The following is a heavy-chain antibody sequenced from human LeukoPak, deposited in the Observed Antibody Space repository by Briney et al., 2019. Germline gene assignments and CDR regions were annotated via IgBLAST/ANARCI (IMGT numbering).Heavy chain of an antibody. CDR1: GYTFTSYG. Sequence: GASVKVSCKASGYTFTSYGISWVRQAPGQGLEWMGRINPNSGGTNYAQKFQGRVTMTRDTSISTAYMELSRLRSDDTAVYYCARVGAVRVVFPQLCYWGQGTLVTVSS. D-gene: IGHD1-26*01. CDR3: ARVGAVRVVFPQLCY. CDR2: INPNSGGT. J-gene: IGHJ4*02. V-gene: IGHV1-2*06.